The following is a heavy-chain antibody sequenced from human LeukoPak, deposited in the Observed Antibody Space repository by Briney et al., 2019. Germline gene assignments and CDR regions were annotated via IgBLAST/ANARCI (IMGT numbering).Heavy chain of an antibody. V-gene: IGHV1-2*02. J-gene: IGHJ4*02. D-gene: IGHD4-11*01. CDR2: INPNSGAR. Sequence: ASVKVSCKSSGYIFTDYYMFWVRQAPGQGLEWMGWINPNSGARNYAQNFQGRVTMTRDTSISTAYMELSGLRSDDTAVYYCSRGHSNYPSFDYWGQGTLVTVSS. CDR3: SRGHSNYPSFDY. CDR1: GYIFTDYY.